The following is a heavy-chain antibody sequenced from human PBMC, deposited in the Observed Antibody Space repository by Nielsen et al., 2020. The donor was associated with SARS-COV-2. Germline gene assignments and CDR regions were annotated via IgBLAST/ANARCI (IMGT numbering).Heavy chain of an antibody. CDR1: GDSISNMGYY. V-gene: IGHV4-39*01. CDR3: ARSEGSYYDFFWGTNSHFDD. D-gene: IGHD3-16*01. CDR2: IHYTGSS. Sequence: SETLSLTCTVSGDSISNMGYYWGWIRQPPGKGLEWIGTIHYTGSSYYDPSLKGRATMSVDTSKNQFSLRLYSVTAADTAVYYCARSEGSYYDFFWGTNSHFDDWGQGTLVTVSS. J-gene: IGHJ4*02.